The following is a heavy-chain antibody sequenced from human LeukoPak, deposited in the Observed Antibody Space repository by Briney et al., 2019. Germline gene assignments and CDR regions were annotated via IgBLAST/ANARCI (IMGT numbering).Heavy chain of an antibody. V-gene: IGHV4-39*01. J-gene: IGHJ5*02. CDR1: GGSISSSRYY. Sequence: SETLSLTCTVSGGSISSSRYYWGWIRQPPGKGLEWIGSIYYSGSTYYNPSLKSRVTISVDTSKNQFSLKLSSVTAADTAVYYCARTIFGVVIMAYNWFDPWGQGTLVTVSS. CDR3: ARTIFGVVIMAYNWFDP. D-gene: IGHD3-3*01. CDR2: IYYSGST.